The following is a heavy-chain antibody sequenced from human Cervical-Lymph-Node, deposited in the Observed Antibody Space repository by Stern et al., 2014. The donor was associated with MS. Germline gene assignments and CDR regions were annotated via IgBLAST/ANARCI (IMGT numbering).Heavy chain of an antibody. CDR2: IYHSGST. J-gene: IGHJ5*02. CDR3: ARDARGGGDCCNWFDP. V-gene: IGHV4-4*02. D-gene: IGHD2-21*02. CDR1: GGSISSSNW. Sequence: QVQLQESGPGLVKPSGTLSLTCTVSGGSISSSNWWTWVRQPPGKGLEWIGEIYHSGSTKSNPSLKSRVTMSLDKSTDQVSPELTSVTAADTAIYYCARDARGGGDCCNWFDPWGQGTLVTVSS.